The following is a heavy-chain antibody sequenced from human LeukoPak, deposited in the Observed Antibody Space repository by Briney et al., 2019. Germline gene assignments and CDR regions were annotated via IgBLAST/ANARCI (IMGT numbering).Heavy chain of an antibody. Sequence: ASVKVSCKASGYTFTSYDINWVRQATGQGLEWMGWMNPNSGNTGYAQKFQGRVTMTRNTSISTAYMEVSSLRSEDTAVYYCARGPYSSGWYIVWGQGTLVTVSS. CDR3: ARGPYSSGWYIV. J-gene: IGHJ4*02. CDR1: GYTFTSYD. V-gene: IGHV1-8*01. CDR2: MNPNSGNT. D-gene: IGHD6-19*01.